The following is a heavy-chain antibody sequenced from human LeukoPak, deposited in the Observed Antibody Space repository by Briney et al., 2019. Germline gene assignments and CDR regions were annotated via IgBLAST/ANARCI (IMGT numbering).Heavy chain of an antibody. CDR1: GFTFSNSW. CDR3: AKDLISPRRVGSSEKLDY. Sequence: GGSLRLSCAGSGFTFSNSWMGWVRQAPGKGLEWVSAILSGGDTASYADSVRGRFTISRDNSKNTLYLEMNSLRAEDTAIYYCAKDLISPRRVGSSEKLDYWGQGTLVTVSS. D-gene: IGHD3-10*01. V-gene: IGHV3-23*01. CDR2: ILSGGDTA. J-gene: IGHJ4*02.